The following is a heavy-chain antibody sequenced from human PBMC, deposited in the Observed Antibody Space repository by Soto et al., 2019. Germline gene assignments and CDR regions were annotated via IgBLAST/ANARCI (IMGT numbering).Heavy chain of an antibody. V-gene: IGHV3-21*01. J-gene: IGHJ4*02. CDR1: GVTFSSYS. CDR2: ISSSSSYI. D-gene: IGHD3-22*01. Sequence: EVQLVESGGGLVKPGGSLRLSCAASGVTFSSYSMNWFRQAPGKGLEWVSSISSSSSYIYYAVSVKGRFTISRDNAKYSLYLQMNSLRAEDTAVYYCASHPRDSSGYWYYFDYWGQGTLVTVSS. CDR3: ASHPRDSSGYWYYFDY.